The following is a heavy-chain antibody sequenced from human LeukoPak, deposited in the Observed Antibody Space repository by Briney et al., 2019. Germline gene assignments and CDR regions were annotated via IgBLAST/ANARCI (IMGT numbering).Heavy chain of an antibody. Sequence: PGGSLTLSCAASGFPFSNYWMHWVRHAPGKGLVWVSGVNSDGSTTNYAASVKGRFTISRDNAENTLYMRMNSLRPEDAAVYYCARGYYSSSRFDFWGEGTLVTVSS. CDR2: VNSDGSTT. CDR1: GFPFSNYW. CDR3: ARGYYSSSRFDF. V-gene: IGHV3-74*01. D-gene: IGHD6-13*01. J-gene: IGHJ4*02.